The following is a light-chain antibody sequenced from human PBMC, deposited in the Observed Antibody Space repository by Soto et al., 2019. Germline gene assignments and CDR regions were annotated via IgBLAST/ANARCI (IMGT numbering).Light chain of an antibody. V-gene: IGLV2-23*02. Sequence: QSALTQPASVSGSPGQSITISCTGTSSDVGSYDLVSWYQQHPGKAPKLMIYEVNKRPSGVSNRFSGSKSGNTASLTISGLQAEDESDYYCCSHAGSGFYVFGTGTTLTVL. CDR1: SSDVGSYDL. CDR2: EVN. J-gene: IGLJ1*01. CDR3: CSHAGSGFYV.